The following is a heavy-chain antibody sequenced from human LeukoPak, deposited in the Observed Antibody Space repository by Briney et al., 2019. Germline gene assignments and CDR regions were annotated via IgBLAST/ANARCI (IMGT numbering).Heavy chain of an antibody. D-gene: IGHD5-18*01. CDR3: ARGKVGGYSYGYYYYYYMDV. V-gene: IGHV4-4*07. Sequence: SETLSLTCTVSGGSISSYYWSWIRQPAGKGLEWIGRIYTSGSTYYNPSLKSRVTISVDTSKNQFSLKLSSVTAADTAVYYCARGKVGGYSYGYYYYYYMDVWGKGTTVTVSS. J-gene: IGHJ6*03. CDR2: IYTSGST. CDR1: GGSISSYY.